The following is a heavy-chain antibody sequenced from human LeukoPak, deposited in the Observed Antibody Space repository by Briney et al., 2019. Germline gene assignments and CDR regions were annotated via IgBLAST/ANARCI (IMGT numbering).Heavy chain of an antibody. CDR3: ARDSRVTNGDY. J-gene: IGHJ4*02. V-gene: IGHV1-2*02. CDR1: GYTFTGYY. CDR2: VNPNNGDT. D-gene: IGHD3-10*01. Sequence: ASVKVSCKASGYTFTGYYIHTVRQAPGQGLEWVGLVNPNNGDTKYAQKFQGRVTMTRDTSVSTSYMELSGLKSDDTAIYYCARDSRVTNGDYWGQGTLVTVSS.